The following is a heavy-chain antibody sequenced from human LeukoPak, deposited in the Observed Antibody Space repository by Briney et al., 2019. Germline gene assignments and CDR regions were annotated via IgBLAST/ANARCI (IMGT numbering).Heavy chain of an antibody. V-gene: IGHV1-69*13. J-gene: IGHJ4*02. CDR3: ARGDRYYDYVWGSYRKYYFDY. CDR1: GGTFSSYA. D-gene: IGHD3-16*02. Sequence: GASVKVSCKASGGTFSSYAISWVRQAPGQGLGWMGGIIPIFGTANYAQKFQGRVTITADESTSTAYMELSSLRSEDTAVYYCARGDRYYDYVWGSYRKYYFDYWGQGTLVTVSS. CDR2: IIPIFGTA.